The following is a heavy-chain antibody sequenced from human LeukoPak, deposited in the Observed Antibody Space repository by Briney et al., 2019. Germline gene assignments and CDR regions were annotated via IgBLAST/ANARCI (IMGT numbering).Heavy chain of an antibody. CDR1: GFTFNNAW. D-gene: IGHD3-10*01. CDR2: IKRESDGGTT. J-gene: IGHJ3*01. V-gene: IGHV3-15*01. Sequence: PGGSLRLSCAASGFTFNNAWMSWVRQAPGKGLEWVGRIKRESDGGTTDYAAPVKGRFTISRDDSKSTMSLLMNRLKTEDTAVYYCTTEGYYYGHHSFPNWGQGTMVTVSS. CDR3: TTEGYYYGHHSFPN.